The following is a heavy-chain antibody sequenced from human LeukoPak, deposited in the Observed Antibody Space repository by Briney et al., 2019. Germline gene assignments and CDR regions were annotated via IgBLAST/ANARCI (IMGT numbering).Heavy chain of an antibody. V-gene: IGHV3-66*04. Sequence: GGSLRLSCAASGFTVSSNYMSWVRQAPGKGLEWVSVICGGSTYYADSVKGRFTFSRDNSKNTLYLQMNSLRAEDTAVYYCARPGPDAFDIWGQGTMVTVSS. CDR2: ICGGST. CDR3: ARPGPDAFDI. J-gene: IGHJ3*02. CDR1: GFTVSSNY.